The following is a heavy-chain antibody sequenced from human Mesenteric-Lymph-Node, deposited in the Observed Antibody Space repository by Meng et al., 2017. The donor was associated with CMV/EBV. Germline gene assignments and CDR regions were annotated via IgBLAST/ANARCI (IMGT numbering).Heavy chain of an antibody. Sequence: SCAASGFTFSSYWMSWVRQAPGKGLEWVSSISSSSYIYYADSVKGRFTISRDNAKNSLYLQMNSLRAEDTAVYYCARDVLMVYAIQGDYYYGMDVWGQGTTVTVSS. CDR1: GFTFSSYW. D-gene: IGHD2-8*01. CDR3: ARDVLMVYAIQGDYYYGMDV. J-gene: IGHJ6*02. V-gene: IGHV3-21*01. CDR2: ISSSSYI.